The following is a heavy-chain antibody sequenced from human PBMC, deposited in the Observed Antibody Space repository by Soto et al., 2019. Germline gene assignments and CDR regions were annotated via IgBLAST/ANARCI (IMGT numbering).Heavy chain of an antibody. V-gene: IGHV3-20*04. CDR2: ITWNGATT. CDR1: GFTFDDHG. D-gene: IGHD6-19*01. J-gene: IGHJ3*01. CDR3: ARDGGVVVAVDAFDV. Sequence: ESGGGVVRPGGSLRLSCAASGFTFDDHGMTWVRQAPGKGLEWVSGITWNGATTGYADSVKGRFNISRDNAKNSLYLQMNRLRVEDTALYYCARDGGVVVAVDAFDVWGQGTMVTVSS.